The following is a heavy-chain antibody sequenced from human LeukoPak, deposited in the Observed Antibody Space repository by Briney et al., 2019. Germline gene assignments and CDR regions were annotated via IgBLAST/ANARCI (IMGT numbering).Heavy chain of an antibody. D-gene: IGHD6-13*01. J-gene: IGHJ2*01. CDR2: IYSSGST. CDR3: ATEYGSSWSYWYFDL. V-gene: IGHV4-61*02. Sequence: SETLSLTCTVSGGSIYSGSYYWSWIRQPAGKGLEWIGRIYSSGSTKYNPSLKGRVTMSVDTSKYQFSLNLTSATAADTAVYYCATEYGSSWSYWYFDLWGRGTLVTVSS. CDR1: GGSIYSGSYY.